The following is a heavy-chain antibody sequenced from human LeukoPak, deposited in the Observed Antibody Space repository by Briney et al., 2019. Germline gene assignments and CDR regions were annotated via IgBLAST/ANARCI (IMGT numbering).Heavy chain of an antibody. CDR2: IIPIFGTA. Sequence: SVKVSCRASGGTFSSYAISWVRQAPGQGLEWMGGIIPIFGTANYAQKFQCRVTITTDESTSTAYMELSSLRSEDTAVYYCARVYYDSSGPFFDYWGQGTLVTVSS. CDR3: ARVYYDSSGPFFDY. D-gene: IGHD3-22*01. CDR1: GGTFSSYA. J-gene: IGHJ4*02. V-gene: IGHV1-69*05.